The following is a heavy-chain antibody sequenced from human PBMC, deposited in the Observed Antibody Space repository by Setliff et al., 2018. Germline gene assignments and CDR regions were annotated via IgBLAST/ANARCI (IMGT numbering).Heavy chain of an antibody. CDR2: ISGSAQTT. CDR3: ARGNYDILTGYSPLDC. D-gene: IGHD3-9*01. Sequence: PSETLSLSCAASGFTFSSYAITWVRQAPGKGLEWVSMISGSAQTTYYADSVKGRFTISRDNSKNTVYLEMNSLRAEDTAVYYCARGNYDILTGYSPLDCWGQGTLVTVSS. CDR1: GFTFSSYA. V-gene: IGHV3-23*01. J-gene: IGHJ4*02.